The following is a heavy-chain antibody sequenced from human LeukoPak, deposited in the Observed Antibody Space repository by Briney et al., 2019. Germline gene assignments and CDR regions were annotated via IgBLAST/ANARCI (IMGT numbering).Heavy chain of an antibody. CDR1: GFTVSSNY. Sequence: PGGSLRLSCAASGFTVSSNYMSWVRQAPGKGLEWVSVIYSGGSTYYADSVKGRFTISRDNSRNTLYLQMNSLRAEDAAVYYCAREDYGLDAFDIWGQGTMVTVSS. D-gene: IGHD4-17*01. J-gene: IGHJ3*02. CDR2: IYSGGST. V-gene: IGHV3-53*01. CDR3: AREDYGLDAFDI.